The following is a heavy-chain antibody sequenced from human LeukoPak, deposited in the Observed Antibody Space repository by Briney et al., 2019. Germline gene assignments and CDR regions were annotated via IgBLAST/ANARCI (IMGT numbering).Heavy chain of an antibody. CDR2: ISSSGDST. D-gene: IGHD1-26*01. V-gene: IGHV3-11*01. CDR1: GVTFSDYY. CDR3: ATRYSGTFYGGAHDY. J-gene: IGHJ4*02. Sequence: GGSLRLSCAASGVTFSDYYMNWIRQAPGKGLEWVSYISSSGDSTYYTDSVKGRFTISRDNAKNSLYLQMNGLRAEDTAVYYCATRYSGTFYGGAHDYWGQGTLVTVSS.